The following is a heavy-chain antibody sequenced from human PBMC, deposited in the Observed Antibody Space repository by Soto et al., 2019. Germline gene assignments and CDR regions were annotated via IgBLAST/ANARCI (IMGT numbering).Heavy chain of an antibody. CDR2: IIPVYHTA. CDR3: ARGRIAAAGSVDY. Sequence: QVQLVQSGTEVKKPGSSVKVSCKASGGTFNSYGISWVRQAPGQGLEWMGGIIPVYHTAKYEQKFQGRMTITADESTSTVYMELRSLTSEDTAVYYCARGRIAAAGSVDYWGQGTLVTVSS. CDR1: GGTFNSYG. D-gene: IGHD6-13*01. J-gene: IGHJ4*02. V-gene: IGHV1-69*12.